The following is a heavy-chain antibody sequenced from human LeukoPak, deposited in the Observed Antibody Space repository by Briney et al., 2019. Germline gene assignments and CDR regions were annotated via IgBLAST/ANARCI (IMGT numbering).Heavy chain of an antibody. CDR3: ARALVEAALGD. J-gene: IGHJ4*02. Sequence: ASVKVSCKASGYTFTGYYIHWVRQAPGQGLEWMGWINPNTGGTNYAQKFQTRVTMTRDTSISTAYMELTRLTSDDTAVYYCARALVEAALGDWGQGTLVTVSS. CDR2: INPNTGGT. D-gene: IGHD6-6*01. V-gene: IGHV1-2*02. CDR1: GYTFTGYY.